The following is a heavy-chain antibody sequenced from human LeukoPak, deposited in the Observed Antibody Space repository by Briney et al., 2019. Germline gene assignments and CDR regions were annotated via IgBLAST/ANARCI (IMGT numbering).Heavy chain of an antibody. CDR1: GFSFTNFW. V-gene: IGHV3-7*04. CDR2: IHPEGNEK. Sequence: GGSLRLTCAVSGFSFTNFWMSWVRQAPGRGLEWVANIHPEGNEKYHVESVKGRFTISRDNTKNLLFLQMNGLRVEDTAVYYCARGDAFSGDHWGQGTLVTVSS. CDR3: ARGDAFSGDH. J-gene: IGHJ4*02.